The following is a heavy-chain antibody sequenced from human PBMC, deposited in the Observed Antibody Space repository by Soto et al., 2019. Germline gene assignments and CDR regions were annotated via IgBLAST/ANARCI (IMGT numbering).Heavy chain of an antibody. CDR1: GFTFSSYA. CDR2: ISGSGGST. J-gene: IGHJ4*02. D-gene: IGHD2-2*01. V-gene: IGHV3-23*01. CDR3: AKDHLAQGVPAAPDY. Sequence: SGFTFSSYAMSCVRQAPGKGLEWVSAISGSGGSTYYADSVKGRFTISRDNSKNTLYLQMNSLRAEDTAVYYCAKDHLAQGVPAAPDYWGQGTLVTAPQ.